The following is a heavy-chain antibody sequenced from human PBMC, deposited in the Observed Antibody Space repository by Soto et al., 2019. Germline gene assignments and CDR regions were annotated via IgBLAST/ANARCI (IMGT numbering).Heavy chain of an antibody. Sequence: QVQLVESGGGLVKPGGSLRLSCAASGFTFSAYYMSWIRQAPGKGLEWISYISSSGDTGNYADSVKGRFTVSRDNAKNSLYLQIISLRAEDTAVYYCARDRGAVVGQYFDYWGQGTLVTVSS. CDR1: GFTFSAYY. V-gene: IGHV3-11*01. J-gene: IGHJ4*02. D-gene: IGHD6-19*01. CDR2: ISSSGDTG. CDR3: ARDRGAVVGQYFDY.